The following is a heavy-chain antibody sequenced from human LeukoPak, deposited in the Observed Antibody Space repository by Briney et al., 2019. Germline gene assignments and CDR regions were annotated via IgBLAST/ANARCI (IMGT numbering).Heavy chain of an antibody. CDR3: AKEWELTY. CDR1: GFTFSSYW. CDR2: IKQDGSEK. Sequence: GGSLRLSCAASGFTFSSYWMSWVRQAPGKGLEWVANIKQDGSEKYYVDSVKGRFTISRDNSKNTLYLQMNSLRAEDTAMYHCAKEWELTYWGQGTLVTVSS. D-gene: IGHD1-26*01. V-gene: IGHV3-7*04. J-gene: IGHJ4*02.